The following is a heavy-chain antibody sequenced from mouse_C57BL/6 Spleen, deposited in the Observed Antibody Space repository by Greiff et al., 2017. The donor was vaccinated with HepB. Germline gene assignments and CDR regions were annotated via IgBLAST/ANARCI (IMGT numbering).Heavy chain of an antibody. CDR3: ARGDSSGYLYYFDY. CDR1: GYAFSSYW. D-gene: IGHD3-2*02. CDR2: IYPGDGDT. V-gene: IGHV1-80*01. Sequence: QVQLQQSGAELVKPGASVKISCKASGYAFSSYWMNWVKQRPGKGLEWIGQIYPGDGDTNYNGKFKGNATLTADNSSSTAYMQLSSLTSEDSAVYFCARGDSSGYLYYFDYWGQGTTLTVSS. J-gene: IGHJ2*01.